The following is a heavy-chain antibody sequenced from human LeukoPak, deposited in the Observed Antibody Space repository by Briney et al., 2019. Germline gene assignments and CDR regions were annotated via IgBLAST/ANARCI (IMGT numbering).Heavy chain of an antibody. CDR1: GFTFDDYG. Sequence: GGSLRLSCAASGFTFDDYGMSWVRQGPGKGLEWVSTITWNGGQTAYADSVKGRFTISRDNAKNSLYLEMNSLSPEDTALYYCVKDRVWFGELLNPLFDNWGQGTRVTVSS. V-gene: IGHV3-20*04. D-gene: IGHD3-10*01. CDR3: VKDRVWFGELLNPLFDN. CDR2: ITWNGGQT. J-gene: IGHJ4*02.